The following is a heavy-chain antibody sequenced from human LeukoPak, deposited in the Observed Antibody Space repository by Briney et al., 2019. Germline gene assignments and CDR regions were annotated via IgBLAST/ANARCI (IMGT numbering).Heavy chain of an antibody. D-gene: IGHD3-22*01. V-gene: IGHV3-23*01. Sequence: GESLRLSCAASGFSFSTYNMNWVRQAPGKGLEWVSSLSGDGGTTDYADSVKGWFTISRDNSKNTLYLQMNSLRAEDTAVYYCARGRFHYDSSGHTAFDTWGQGTMVTVSS. CDR3: ARGRFHYDSSGHTAFDT. CDR2: LSGDGGTT. J-gene: IGHJ3*02. CDR1: GFSFSTYN.